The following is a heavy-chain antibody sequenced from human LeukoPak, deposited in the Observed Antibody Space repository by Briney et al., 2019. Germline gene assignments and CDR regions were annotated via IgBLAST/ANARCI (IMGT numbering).Heavy chain of an antibody. CDR2: ISSGGNVE. CDR3: ARDTVNGPFVISLDY. CDR1: GFTFSSYG. J-gene: IGHJ4*02. Sequence: GGSLRLSCAASGFTFSSYGMHWVRQAPGKGLEWVSHISSGGNVEYYLDSVRGRFTMSRDNARSLLFLQMNNLGAEDTAVYYCARDTVNGPFVISLDYWGQGALVTVSS. V-gene: IGHV3-48*04. D-gene: IGHD2-8*01.